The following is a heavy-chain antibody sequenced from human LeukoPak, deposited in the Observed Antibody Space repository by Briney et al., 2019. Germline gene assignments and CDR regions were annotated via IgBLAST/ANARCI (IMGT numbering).Heavy chain of an antibody. V-gene: IGHV3-7*01. CDR3: ARGGAARPDF. CDR2: IKADGGEK. D-gene: IGHD6-6*01. J-gene: IGHJ4*02. Sequence: GGSLRLSCAASGFTLSNYNMNWFRQTPGKGLEWVAKIKADGGEKDHVASVKGRFTISRDNAKNSLYLQMNSLRVEDTAVYYCARGGAARPDFWGQGTLVTVSS. CDR1: GFTLSNYN.